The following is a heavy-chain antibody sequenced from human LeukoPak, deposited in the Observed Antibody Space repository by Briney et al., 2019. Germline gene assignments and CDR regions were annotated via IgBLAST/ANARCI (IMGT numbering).Heavy chain of an antibody. CDR2: ISYDGSNK. CDR1: GFTFSSYG. Sequence: GGSLRLSCAASGFTFSSYGMHWVRQAPGKGLEWVAVISYDGSNKYYADSVKGRFTISRDNSKNTLYLQMNSLRAEDTAVYYCEKDAYGSGRYRYYYYRMNVWGKVTTV. J-gene: IGHJ6*04. D-gene: IGHD3-10*01. V-gene: IGHV3-30*18. CDR3: EKDAYGSGRYRYYYYRMNV.